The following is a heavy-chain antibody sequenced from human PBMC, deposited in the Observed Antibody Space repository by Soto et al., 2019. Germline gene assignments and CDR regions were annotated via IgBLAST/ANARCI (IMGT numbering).Heavy chain of an antibody. J-gene: IGHJ4*02. V-gene: IGHV1-18*01. CDR3: ARDFGSSTVPWYFDY. CDR2: ISTYSGNT. Sequence: QVQLVQSGAEVKKPGASVKVSCKASGYTFTSYGISWVRQAPGQGLEWMGWISTYSGNTNYAQNLQGRVTMTTDTSXXTAYMELRSLRSDDTAVYYCARDFGSSTVPWYFDYWGQGTLVTVSS. D-gene: IGHD4-17*01. CDR1: GYTFTSYG.